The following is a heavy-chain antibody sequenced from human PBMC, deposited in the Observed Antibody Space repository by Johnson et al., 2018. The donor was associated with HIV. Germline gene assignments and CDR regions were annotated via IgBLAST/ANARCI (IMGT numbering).Heavy chain of an antibody. CDR2: ISGSGGST. V-gene: IGHV3-23*04. CDR1: GFTFSSAW. CDR3: ARSSGYYGNDAFDI. J-gene: IGHJ3*02. Sequence: VQLVESGGGLVKPGGSLRLSCVASGFTFSSAWMGWVRQAPGKGLEWVSAISGSGGSTYYADSVKGRFTISRDNSKNTLYLQMNSLRPEDTAVYYCARSSGYYGNDAFDIWGQGTMVTVSS. D-gene: IGHD3-22*01.